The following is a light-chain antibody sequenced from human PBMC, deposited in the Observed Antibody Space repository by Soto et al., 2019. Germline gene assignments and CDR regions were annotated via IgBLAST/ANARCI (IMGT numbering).Light chain of an antibody. J-gene: IGLJ1*01. CDR1: SSNIGAGYD. Sequence: QSVLTQPPSVSGAPGQRVTISCTGSSSNIGAGYDVHWYLQLPGTAPKLLVYGDTNRPSGVPDRFSGSKSGTSASLAITGLQAEDEADYYCQSYDSSLSGSGFGTGTKLTVL. CDR3: QSYDSSLSGSG. CDR2: GDT. V-gene: IGLV1-40*01.